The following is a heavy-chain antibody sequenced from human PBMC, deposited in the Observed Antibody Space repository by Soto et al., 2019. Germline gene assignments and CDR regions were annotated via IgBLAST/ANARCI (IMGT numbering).Heavy chain of an antibody. V-gene: IGHV1-69*13. Sequence: SVKVSCKASGGTFSSYAISWVRQAPGQGLEWMGGIIPIFGTANYAQKFQGRVTITADESTSTAYMELSSLRSEDTAVYYCARVLDTAMVNYYYYGMDVWGQGTTVTVSS. D-gene: IGHD5-18*01. CDR1: GGTFSSYA. CDR2: IIPIFGTA. J-gene: IGHJ6*02. CDR3: ARVLDTAMVNYYYYGMDV.